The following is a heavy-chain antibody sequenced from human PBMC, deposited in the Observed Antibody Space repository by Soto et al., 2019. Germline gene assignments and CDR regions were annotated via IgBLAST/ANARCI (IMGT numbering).Heavy chain of an antibody. D-gene: IGHD1-7*01. CDR3: TTDRGITELVIFAS. CDR2: IYHSGST. CDR1: GGSISSGGYS. Sequence: PSETLSLTCAVSGGSISSGGYSWSWIRQPPGKGLEWIGYIYHSGSTYYNPSLKSRVTMSVDTSKNQFSLKLSSVTAADTGLYYCTTDRGITELVIFASWGLGTLVTVSS. J-gene: IGHJ4*02. V-gene: IGHV4-30-2*01.